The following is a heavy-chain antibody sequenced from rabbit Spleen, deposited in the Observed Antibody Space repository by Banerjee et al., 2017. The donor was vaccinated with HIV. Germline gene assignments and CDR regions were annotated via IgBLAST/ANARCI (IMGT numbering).Heavy chain of an antibody. V-gene: IGHV1S45*01. Sequence: QEQLKETGGGLVQPGGSLTLSCKASGFSFSDRDVMCWVRQAPGKGLEWIACINTATGKAVYASWAKGRFTISKTSSTTVTLQMTSLTAADTATYFCARDLAGAIGWNFYLWGQGTLVTVS. CDR2: INTATGKA. J-gene: IGHJ4*01. CDR1: GFSFSDRDV. D-gene: IGHD4-1*01. CDR3: ARDLAGAIGWNFYL.